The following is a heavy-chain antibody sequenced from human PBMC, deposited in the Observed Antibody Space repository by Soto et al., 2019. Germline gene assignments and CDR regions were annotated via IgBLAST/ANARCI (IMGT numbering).Heavy chain of an antibody. CDR1: CGSITSSKW. D-gene: IGHD3-10*01. V-gene: IGHV4-4*02. J-gene: IGHJ5*02. Sequence: SGTPSLTCAVSCGSITSSKWWGLARQPPGKGLEWIGEIYHSGSTNYNPSLKSRVTISVDKSKNQFSLKLSSVTAADTAVYYCARCRAIFGVDPWGQGTLVTVSS. CDR2: IYHSGST. CDR3: ARCRAIFGVDP.